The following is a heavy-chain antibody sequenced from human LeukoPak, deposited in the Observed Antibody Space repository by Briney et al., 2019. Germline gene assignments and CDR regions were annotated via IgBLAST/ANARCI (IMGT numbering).Heavy chain of an antibody. CDR2: ISSSGSTI. D-gene: IGHD3-10*01. CDR1: GFTFSSYE. V-gene: IGHV3-48*03. CDR3: AKDGRDYFVSGSHYRGVPALDY. J-gene: IGHJ4*02. Sequence: GGSLRLSCAASGFTFSSYEMNWVRQAPGKGLEWVSYISSSGSTIYYADSVKGRFTMSRDNSKNTLFLQMNSLRAEDTAVYYCAKDGRDYFVSGSHYRGVPALDYWGQGTLVTVSS.